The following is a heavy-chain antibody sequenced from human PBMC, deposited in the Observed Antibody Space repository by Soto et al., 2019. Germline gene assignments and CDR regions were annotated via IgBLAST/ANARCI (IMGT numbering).Heavy chain of an antibody. CDR2: IYYSENT. J-gene: IGHJ4*02. CDR3: ATHPPYGPLDH. CDR1: GGSIGSSSNH. D-gene: IGHD4-17*01. V-gene: IGHV4-39*01. Sequence: SETLSLTCTVSGGSIGSSSNHWGWIHQPPGKGLEWIGNIYYSENTYYNPSLKSQVTISVDTSKNQFSLRLTSVTAADTAVYYCATHPPYGPLDHWGQGTLVTVSS.